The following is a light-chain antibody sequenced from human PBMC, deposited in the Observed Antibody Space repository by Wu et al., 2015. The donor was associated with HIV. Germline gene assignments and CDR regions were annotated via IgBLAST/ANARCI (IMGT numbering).Light chain of an antibody. V-gene: IGKV1-9*01. CDR2: AAS. J-gene: IGKJ2*01. CDR1: QDISSS. Sequence: DIQMTQSPSSLSASVGDRVTITCRASQDISSSVAWYQQKPGKAPKLLIYAASTLQSGVPSRFSGSGSGTEFTLTISSLQPEDSAIYYCQQLNSYLMYTFGQGTKLEIK. CDR3: QQLNSYLMYT.